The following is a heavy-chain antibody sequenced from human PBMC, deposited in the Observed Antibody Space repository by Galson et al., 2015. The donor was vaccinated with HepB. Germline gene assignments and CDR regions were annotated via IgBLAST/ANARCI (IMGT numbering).Heavy chain of an antibody. CDR3: ARDSFIALLWFGEPGGGMDV. Sequence: SVKVSCKAFGYTFTSYYMHWVRQAPGQGLEWMGIINPSGGSTSYAQKFQGRVTMTRDTSTSTVYMELSSLRSEDTAVYYCARDSFIALLWFGEPGGGMDVWGQGTTVTVSS. CDR1: GYTFTSYY. J-gene: IGHJ6*02. D-gene: IGHD3-10*01. V-gene: IGHV1-46*01. CDR2: INPSGGST.